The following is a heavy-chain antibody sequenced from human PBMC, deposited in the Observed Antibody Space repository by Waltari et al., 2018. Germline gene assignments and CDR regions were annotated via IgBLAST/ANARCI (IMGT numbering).Heavy chain of an antibody. CDR1: GFTFDDYA. CDR2: ISWNSGSI. Sequence: GGLVQPGRSLRLSCAASGFTFDDYAMHWVRQAPGKGLEWVSGISWNSGSIGYADSVKGRFTISRDNAKNSLYLQMNSLRAEDMALYYCARSTSGGSPHYYYGMDVWGQGTTVTVSS. CDR3: ARSTSGGSPHYYYGMDV. J-gene: IGHJ6*02. D-gene: IGHD2-15*01. V-gene: IGHV3-9*03.